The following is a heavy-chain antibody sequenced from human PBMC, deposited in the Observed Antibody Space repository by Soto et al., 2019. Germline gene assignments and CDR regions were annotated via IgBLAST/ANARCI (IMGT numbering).Heavy chain of an antibody. Sequence: TSETLSLTCTVSGDSVGSASYYWTWIRQPPGEGLEWIGYISATGSTNYNPSLKSRLTISVDTSKNHFSLRLSFMTAADTAVYYCARDIRGYSRAFDYWGQGTLVTVS. D-gene: IGHD5-18*01. CDR3: ARDIRGYSRAFDY. CDR1: GDSVGSASYY. J-gene: IGHJ4*02. V-gene: IGHV4-61*03. CDR2: ISATGST.